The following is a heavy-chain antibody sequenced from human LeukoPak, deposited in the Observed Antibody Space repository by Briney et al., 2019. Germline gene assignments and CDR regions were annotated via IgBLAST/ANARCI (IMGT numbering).Heavy chain of an antibody. CDR2: ISGSGGST. CDR1: GFTSSSYA. V-gene: IGHV3-23*01. D-gene: IGHD2-21*02. J-gene: IGHJ4*02. CDR3: AKEVWRRTVTAPLDY. Sequence: RGSLTLSCAPPGFTSSSYAMSWVSHPPGKGVEWVSSISGSGGSTFYADSVKDRLTISRDHSKNALYLQMNSLRAEDTALYYCAKEVWRRTVTAPLDYWGQGTLVTVSS.